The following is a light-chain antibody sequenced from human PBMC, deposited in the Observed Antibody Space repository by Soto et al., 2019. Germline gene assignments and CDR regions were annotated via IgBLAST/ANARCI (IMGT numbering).Light chain of an antibody. V-gene: IGKV3-11*01. CDR1: QSVSSS. Sequence: EIVLTQSPATLSLSPGKRGTLSCRASQSVSSSLAWYQQKPGQAPRLLIYDASNRATGIPARFSGSGSGTDFTLTISSLEPEDFAVYYCQQRSNWPYTFGQGTKLEIK. J-gene: IGKJ2*01. CDR3: QQRSNWPYT. CDR2: DAS.